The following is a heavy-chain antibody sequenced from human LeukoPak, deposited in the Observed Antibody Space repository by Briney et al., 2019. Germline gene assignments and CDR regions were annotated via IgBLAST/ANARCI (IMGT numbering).Heavy chain of an antibody. CDR3: ALSDLMGHDAFDI. CDR2: IYSGGST. CDR1: GLTVSSNY. V-gene: IGHV3-66*01. D-gene: IGHD2/OR15-2a*01. Sequence: GGSLRLSCAASGLTVSSNYMSWVRQAPGKGLEWVSVIYSGGSTYYADSVKGRFTISRDNSKNTLYLQVNSLRAEDTAVYYCALSDLMGHDAFDIWGQGTMVTVSS. J-gene: IGHJ3*02.